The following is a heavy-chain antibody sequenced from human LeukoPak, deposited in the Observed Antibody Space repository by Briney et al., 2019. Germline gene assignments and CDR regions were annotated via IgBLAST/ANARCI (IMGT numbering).Heavy chain of an antibody. J-gene: IGHJ4*02. CDR3: ARVSGYDWESFYDY. CDR1: GYSIGSGYY. D-gene: IGHD5-12*01. Sequence: SETLSLTCTVSGYSIGSGYYWGWIRQPPGKGLEWIGSIYHSGSTYYNPSLKSRVTISVDTSKNQFSLKLSSVTAADTAVYYCARVSGYDWESFYDYWGQGTLVTVSS. CDR2: IYHSGST. V-gene: IGHV4-38-2*02.